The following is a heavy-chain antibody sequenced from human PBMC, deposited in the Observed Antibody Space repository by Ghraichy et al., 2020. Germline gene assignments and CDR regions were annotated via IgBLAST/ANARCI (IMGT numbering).Heavy chain of an antibody. Sequence: GGSLRLSCVASGFTLSSYSMNWVRQAPGKGPEWVSYIGGTSKTISYADSVRGRFTISRDNARNSVYLQINSLRDDDTAVYYCVRDVAWQFDYWGQGYLVTVSS. CDR3: VRDVAWQFDY. D-gene: IGHD5-12*01. CDR2: IGGTSKTI. J-gene: IGHJ4*02. CDR1: GFTLSSYS. V-gene: IGHV3-48*02.